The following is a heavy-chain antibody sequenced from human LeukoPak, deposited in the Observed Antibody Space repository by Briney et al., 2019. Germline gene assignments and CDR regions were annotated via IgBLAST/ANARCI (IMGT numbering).Heavy chain of an antibody. Sequence: GSLRPSWAASGFTFSSYEMNWGRQAPGRGEWWVLYISSSGSTIYYADSVKGRFTISRHNAKNSLYLQMNSLRAEDTAVYYCAELGITMIGGVWGQGTTVTISS. D-gene: IGHD3-10*02. CDR1: GFTFSSYE. J-gene: IGHJ6*02. V-gene: IGHV3-48*03. CDR2: ISSSGSTI. CDR3: AELGITMIGGV.